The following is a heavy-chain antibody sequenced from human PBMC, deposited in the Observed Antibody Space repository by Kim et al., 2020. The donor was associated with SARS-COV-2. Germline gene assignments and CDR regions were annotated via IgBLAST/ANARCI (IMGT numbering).Heavy chain of an antibody. D-gene: IGHD2-21*01. J-gene: IGHJ5*02. CDR2: ISYSGNT. V-gene: IGHV4-31*03. CDR1: GGSISSKDYY. Sequence: SETLSLTCTVSGGSISSKDYYWSWIRQHPGKGPEWIGFISYSGNTNYKPSLKSRVTISVDTSKNQFSLKLSSVTAADTAVYFCARSPAYHGFDPWGQGILVSVSS. CDR3: ARSPAYHGFDP.